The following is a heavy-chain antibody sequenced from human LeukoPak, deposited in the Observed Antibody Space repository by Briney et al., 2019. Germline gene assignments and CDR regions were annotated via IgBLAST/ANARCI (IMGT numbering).Heavy chain of an antibody. CDR2: ISGSGGST. D-gene: IGHD1-26*01. CDR1: GFTFDTYA. V-gene: IGHV3-23*01. CDR3: ATSASGSYPRHSDY. Sequence: PGGSLRLSGVVSGFTFDTYAMSWVRQAPGKGLEWVSAISGSGGSTYYADSVKGRFTISRDHSKSTLYLQMNSLRAEDTAVYYCATSASGSYPRHSDYWGQGTLVTVSS. J-gene: IGHJ4*02.